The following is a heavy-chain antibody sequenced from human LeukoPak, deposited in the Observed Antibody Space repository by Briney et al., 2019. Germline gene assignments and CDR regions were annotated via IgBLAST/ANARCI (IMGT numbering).Heavy chain of an antibody. CDR1: GFTFSSYS. Sequence: PGGSLRLSCAASGFTFSSYSMSWVRQAPGKGLEWVSAISGSGGSTYYADSVKGRFTISRDNSKNTLYLQMNSLRAEDTAVYYCAKGGERFDVDTTMVPEFDYWGQGTLVTVSS. CDR3: AKGGERFDVDTTMVPEFDY. J-gene: IGHJ4*02. D-gene: IGHD5-18*01. V-gene: IGHV3-23*01. CDR2: ISGSGGST.